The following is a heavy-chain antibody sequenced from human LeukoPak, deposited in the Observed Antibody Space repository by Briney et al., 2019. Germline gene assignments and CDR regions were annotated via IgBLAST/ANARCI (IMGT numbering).Heavy chain of an antibody. J-gene: IGHJ6*02. CDR2: IYYSGST. V-gene: IGHV4-59*01. CDR3: ARRSGSYYYYYGMDV. Sequence: SETLSLTCTVSGGSISSYYWSWIRQPPGKRLEWIGYIYYSGSTNYNPSLKSRVTISVDTSKNQFSLKLSSVTAADTAVYYCARRSGSYYYYYGMDVWGQGTTVTVSS. D-gene: IGHD3-10*01. CDR1: GGSISSYY.